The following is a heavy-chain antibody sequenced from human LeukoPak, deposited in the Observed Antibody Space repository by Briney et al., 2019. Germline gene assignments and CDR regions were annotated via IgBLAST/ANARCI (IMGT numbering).Heavy chain of an antibody. V-gene: IGHV3-48*01. Sequence: GGSLRLSCAASGFTFSSYTMNWVRQPPGKGLEWVSNIGTSSTTIYYADSVKGRFTISRDNAKNSLYLQMNSLRAEDTAVYYCARVGYSYGYGDYWGQGTLVTVSS. CDR3: ARVGYSYGYGDY. CDR1: GFTFSSYT. J-gene: IGHJ4*02. D-gene: IGHD5-18*01. CDR2: IGTSSTTI.